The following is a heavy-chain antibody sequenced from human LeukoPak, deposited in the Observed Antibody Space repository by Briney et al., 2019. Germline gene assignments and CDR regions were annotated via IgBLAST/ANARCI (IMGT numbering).Heavy chain of an antibody. D-gene: IGHD2-2*01. CDR1: GGSISSYY. Sequence: SETLSLTCTVSGGSISSYYWSWIRQPPGKGLEWIGYIYYSGSTNYNPSLKSRVTISVDTSKNQFSLKLSSVTAADTAVYYCARVEGFYCSSASCPLDYWGQGTLVSVSS. J-gene: IGHJ4*02. CDR3: ARVEGFYCSSASCPLDY. V-gene: IGHV4-59*01. CDR2: IYYSGST.